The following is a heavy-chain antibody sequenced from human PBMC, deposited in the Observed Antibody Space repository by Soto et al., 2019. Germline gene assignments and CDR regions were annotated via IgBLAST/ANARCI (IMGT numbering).Heavy chain of an antibody. V-gene: IGHV1-3*01. D-gene: IGHD4-17*01. Sequence: QVQLVQSGAEVKKPGASVKVSCKASGYTFTSYAMHWVRQAPGQRLEWMGWINAGNGNTKYSQKFPGKSTISRDTTGRQGQIGLGSLRSEGTGVDLWAETVGYYYGKDVRGQGTTVTVSS. CDR1: GYTFTSYA. CDR3: AETVGYYYGKDV. J-gene: IGHJ6*02. CDR2: INAGNGNT.